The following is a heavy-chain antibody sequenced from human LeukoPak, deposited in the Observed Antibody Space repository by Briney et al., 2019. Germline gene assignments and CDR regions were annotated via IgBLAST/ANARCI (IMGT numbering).Heavy chain of an antibody. V-gene: IGHV3-23*01. D-gene: IGHD4-11*01. CDR3: AKLTTS. CDR1: GITFSNYA. J-gene: IGHJ4*02. CDR2: TVGGGDGT. Sequence: PGGSLRLSCVASGITFSNYAVSWVRQAPGKGLEWVAVTVGGGDGTYYADSVKGRFTISRDNSNNTLYLQMNSLRAEDTAAYYCAKLTTSWGQGTLVTVSS.